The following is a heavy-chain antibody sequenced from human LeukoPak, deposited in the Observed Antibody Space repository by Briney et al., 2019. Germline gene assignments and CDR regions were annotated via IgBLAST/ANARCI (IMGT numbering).Heavy chain of an antibody. J-gene: IGHJ4*02. V-gene: IGHV4-34*01. Sequence: PSETLSLTCAVYGGSFSGYYWSWIRQPPGKGLEWIGEINHSGSTNYNPSLKSRVTISVDTSKNQFSLKLSSVTAADTAVYYCARDIVVVPAAKVRTRRLDYWGQGTLVTVSS. CDR2: INHSGST. CDR3: ARDIVVVPAAKVRTRRLDY. CDR1: GGSFSGYY. D-gene: IGHD2-2*01.